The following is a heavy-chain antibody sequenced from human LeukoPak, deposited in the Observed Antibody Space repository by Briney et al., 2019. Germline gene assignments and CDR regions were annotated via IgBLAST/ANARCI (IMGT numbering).Heavy chain of an antibody. D-gene: IGHD6-13*01. CDR1: GYTFTVYY. CDR3: ARGPPIEIAAATAAGIDY. CDR2: INPNSGGT. V-gene: IGHV1-2*04. Sequence: ASVTVSFTASGYTFTVYYMHWVRQAPGQGLEWMGWINPNSGGTNYAQKFQGWVTMTRDTSISTAYMELSRLRSDDTAVYYCARGPPIEIAAATAAGIDYWGQGTLVTVSS. J-gene: IGHJ4*02.